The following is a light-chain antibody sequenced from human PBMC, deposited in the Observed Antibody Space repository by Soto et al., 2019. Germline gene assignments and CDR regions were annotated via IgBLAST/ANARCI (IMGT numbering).Light chain of an antibody. CDR3: QQRANRPLS. V-gene: IGKV3-11*01. J-gene: IGKJ4*01. Sequence: EIVLTQSPATLSLSPGEGVTLSCRASQSVNNLAWYQQKPGQAPRLLIYDASNRATGIPARFSGSGSGTDFSLTITYLEPEDFAVYYCQQRANRPLSFGGGTKVEIK. CDR1: QSVNN. CDR2: DAS.